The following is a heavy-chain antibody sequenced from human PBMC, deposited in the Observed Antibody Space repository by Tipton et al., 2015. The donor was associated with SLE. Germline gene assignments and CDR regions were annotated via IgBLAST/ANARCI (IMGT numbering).Heavy chain of an antibody. V-gene: IGHV3-23*01. J-gene: IGHJ4*02. Sequence: SLRLSCAASGFTFSSYAMSWVRQAPGKGLEWVSTISGSGGSTYFADSVKGRVTISRDNSKNTLYLHRNSLRAEDTAVYYCAHRGRSSGYYYYFDYWGQGTLVTVSS. D-gene: IGHD3-22*01. CDR1: GFTFSSYA. CDR3: AHRGRSSGYYYYFDY. CDR2: ISGSGGST.